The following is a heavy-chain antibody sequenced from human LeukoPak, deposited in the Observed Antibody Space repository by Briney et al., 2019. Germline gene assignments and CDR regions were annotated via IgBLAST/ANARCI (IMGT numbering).Heavy chain of an antibody. CDR2: IYYSGST. V-gene: IGHV4-59*01. D-gene: IGHD3-9*01. CDR1: GGSISSYY. J-gene: IGHJ6*02. CDR3: ARESGYYDILDYYYYGMDV. Sequence: SETLSLTCTVSGGSISSYYWSWVRQPPGKGLEWIGYIYYSGSTNYNPSLKSRVTISVDTSKNRFSLKLSSVTAADTAVYYCARESGYYDILDYYYYGMDVWGQGTTVTVSS.